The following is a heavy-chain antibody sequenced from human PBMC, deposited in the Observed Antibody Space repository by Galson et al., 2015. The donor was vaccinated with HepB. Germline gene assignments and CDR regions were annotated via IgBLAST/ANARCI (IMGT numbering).Heavy chain of an antibody. Sequence: SVKVSCKASGYTFTSYYLHWVRQAPGQGLEWMGIISPGGGSTNYAQNFLGRVTLTRDTSTSTVYMELTSLGSEDTAVYYCARGRASGGNYFDYWGQGTLVTVSS. J-gene: IGHJ4*02. CDR2: ISPGGGST. V-gene: IGHV1-46*01. CDR1: GYTFTSYY. CDR3: ARGRASGGNYFDY. D-gene: IGHD3-3*01.